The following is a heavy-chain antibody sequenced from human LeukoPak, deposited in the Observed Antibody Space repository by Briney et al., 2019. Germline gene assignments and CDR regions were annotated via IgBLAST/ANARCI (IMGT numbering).Heavy chain of an antibody. CDR3: AKDIMITFGGVPRPYNLY. J-gene: IGHJ4*02. CDR2: IRGSGGST. Sequence: PGGSLRLSCAASGFTFSSYAMSWVRQAPGKGLEWVSAIRGSGGSTYYADSVKGRFTISRDNSKNTLYLQMNSLRAEDTAVYYCAKDIMITFGGVPRPYNLYWGQGTLVTVPS. CDR1: GFTFSSYA. V-gene: IGHV3-23*01. D-gene: IGHD3-16*01.